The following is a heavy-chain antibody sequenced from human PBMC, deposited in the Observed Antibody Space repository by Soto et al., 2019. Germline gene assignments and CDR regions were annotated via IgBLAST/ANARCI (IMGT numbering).Heavy chain of an antibody. V-gene: IGHV5-10-1*01. CDR3: ARSDYCTNGVCYSGMDV. CDR2: IDPSDSYT. CDR1: GYSFTSYW. Sequence: GESLKISCKGSGYSFTSYWISWVRQMPGKGLEWMGRIDPSDSYTNYSPSFQGHVTISADKSISTAYLQWSSLKASDTAMYYCARSDYCTNGVCYSGMDVWGKGTTVTVPQ. D-gene: IGHD2-8*01. J-gene: IGHJ6*04.